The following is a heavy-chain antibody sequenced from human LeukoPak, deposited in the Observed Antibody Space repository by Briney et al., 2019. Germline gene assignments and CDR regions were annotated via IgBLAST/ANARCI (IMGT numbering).Heavy chain of an antibody. CDR3: ARDAPDDSSGYYFDY. J-gene: IGHJ4*02. CDR2: INTRGGSI. CDR1: GYTFTSYY. Sequence: GASVKVSCKASGYTFTSYYIHWVRQAPGQGLDWMGIINTRGGSISYAQKFQGRVTMTRDTSTSTVYMELSSLRSEDTAVYHCARDAPDDSSGYYFDYWGQGTLVTVSS. V-gene: IGHV1-46*01. D-gene: IGHD3-22*01.